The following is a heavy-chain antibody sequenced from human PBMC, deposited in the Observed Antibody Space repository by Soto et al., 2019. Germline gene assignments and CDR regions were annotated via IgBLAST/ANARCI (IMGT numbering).Heavy chain of an antibody. CDR3: ARVREDIVVVPAAQHFDY. CDR1: GGTFSSYT. CDR2: IIPILGIA. J-gene: IGHJ4*02. D-gene: IGHD2-2*01. V-gene: IGHV1-69*02. Sequence: QVQLVQSGAEVKKPGSSVKVSCKASGGTFSSYTISWVRQAPGQGLEWMGRIIPILGIANYAQKFQGRVTITVDKSTSTAYMELSSLRSEDTAVYYCARVREDIVVVPAAQHFDYWGQGTLVTVSS.